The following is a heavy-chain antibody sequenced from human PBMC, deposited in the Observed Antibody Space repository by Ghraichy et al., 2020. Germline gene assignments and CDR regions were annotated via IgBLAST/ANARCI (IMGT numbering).Heavy chain of an antibody. Sequence: ASVKVSCKASGYTFTGYYMHWVRQAPGQGLEWMGWINPNSGGTNYAQKFQGWVTMTRDTSISTAYMELSRLRSDDTAVYYCAREGSSYYGMDVWGQGTTVTVSS. J-gene: IGHJ6*02. CDR3: AREGSSYYGMDV. CDR1: GYTFTGYY. V-gene: IGHV1-2*04. CDR2: INPNSGGT.